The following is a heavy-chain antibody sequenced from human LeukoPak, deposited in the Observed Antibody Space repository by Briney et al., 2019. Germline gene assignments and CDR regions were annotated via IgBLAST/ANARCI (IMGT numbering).Heavy chain of an antibody. CDR2: INPSSGGT. Sequence: TSETVSCKASGYTFTGYFMHWVRQAPGQGLEWMGWINPSSGGTNYAQKFQGRVTMTRDTSISTAYKELRRLRYDDTAVYYCATAVIVAVFGDAFDIWGEGTLVTV. V-gene: IGHV1-2*02. D-gene: IGHD6-13*01. CDR1: GYTFTGYF. CDR3: ATAVIVAVFGDAFDI. J-gene: IGHJ3*02.